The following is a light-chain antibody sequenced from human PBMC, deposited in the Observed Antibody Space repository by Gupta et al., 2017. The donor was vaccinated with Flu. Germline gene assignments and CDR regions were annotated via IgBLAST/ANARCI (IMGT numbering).Light chain of an antibody. CDR2: GAS. V-gene: IGKV3-15*01. CDR1: QSLSYN. J-gene: IGKJ1*01. Sequence: EVVLTQSPATLSVSPGERATLSCKASQSLSYNLAWYQPKPGQAPRLLIFGASTRATGIPARFSGSGYGTEFTLTISNLQSEDFAVYYCQQYNNWPPRTFGQGTKVEIK. CDR3: QQYNNWPPRT.